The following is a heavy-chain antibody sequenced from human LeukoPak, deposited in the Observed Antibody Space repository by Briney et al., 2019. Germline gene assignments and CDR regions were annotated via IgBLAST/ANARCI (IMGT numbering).Heavy chain of an antibody. Sequence: SETLSLTCTVSGGSISSYYWSWIRQPPGKGLEWIGYVYYSGSTYYNPSLKSRVTISVDTSKNQFSLKLSSVTAADTAIYYRARDGPRRTYFFDYWGQGTLVTVSS. CDR3: ARDGPRRTYFFDY. V-gene: IGHV4-59*12. CDR2: VYYSGST. J-gene: IGHJ4*02. D-gene: IGHD3-9*01. CDR1: GGSISSYY.